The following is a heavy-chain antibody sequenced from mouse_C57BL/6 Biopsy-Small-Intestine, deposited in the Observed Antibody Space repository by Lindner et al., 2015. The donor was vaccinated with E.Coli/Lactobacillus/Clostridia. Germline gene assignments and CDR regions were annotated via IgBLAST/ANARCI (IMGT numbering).Heavy chain of an antibody. CDR1: GYSFTDYN. Sequence: QLQESGPELVKPGASVKISCKASGYSFTDYNMNWVKQSNGKSLEWIGVINPNYGTTAYNQKFKDKATLTVDQPSRTAYMQLNSLTSEDSAVYYCARSSSTVGYYFDYWGQGTTLTVSS. CDR2: INPNYGTT. V-gene: IGHV1-39*01. J-gene: IGHJ2*01. D-gene: IGHD1-1*01. CDR3: ARSSSTVGYYFDY.